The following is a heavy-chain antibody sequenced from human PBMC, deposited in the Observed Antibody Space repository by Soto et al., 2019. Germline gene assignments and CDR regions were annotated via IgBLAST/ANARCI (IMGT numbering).Heavy chain of an antibody. CDR1: GGSISSGGYY. CDR3: ARAGDYYDSSGYIRYFDY. Sequence: SETLSLTCTVSGGSISSGGYYWSWIRQHPGKGLEWIGYIYYSGSTYYNPSLKSRVTISVDTSKNQFSLKLSSVTAADTAVYYCARAGDYYDSSGYIRYFDYWGQGTLVTVSS. CDR2: IYYSGST. D-gene: IGHD3-22*01. V-gene: IGHV4-31*03. J-gene: IGHJ4*02.